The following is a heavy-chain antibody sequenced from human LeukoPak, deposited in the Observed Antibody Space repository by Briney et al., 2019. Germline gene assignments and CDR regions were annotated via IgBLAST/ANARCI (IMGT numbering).Heavy chain of an antibody. J-gene: IGHJ4*02. Sequence: GGALRLSCAASGFTFSDYYMSWIRQPPGGGRGWVSAISGIGSSTYYADSVKGRFTISRDNSRNTLYLQVNSLRAEDTAVYYCAKSPHEWPSQNDYWGQGTLVTVSS. CDR2: ISGIGSST. CDR3: AKSPHEWPSQNDY. D-gene: IGHD3-3*01. CDR1: GFTFSDYY. V-gene: IGHV3-23*01.